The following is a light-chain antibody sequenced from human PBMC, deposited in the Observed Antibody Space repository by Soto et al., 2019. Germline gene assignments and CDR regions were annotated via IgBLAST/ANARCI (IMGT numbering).Light chain of an antibody. CDR2: GAS. V-gene: IGKV3-15*01. CDR3: QQYNDLSGT. J-gene: IGKJ4*01. Sequence: EIVMTQSPATLSVSPGEGGTVPCRASQSVSNNLTWYQQKPGQAPRLLIYGASTRATGIPARFSGSGYETEFTLTISSLQSADFAVYYGQQYNDLSGTCGAGTMVDIK. CDR1: QSVSNN.